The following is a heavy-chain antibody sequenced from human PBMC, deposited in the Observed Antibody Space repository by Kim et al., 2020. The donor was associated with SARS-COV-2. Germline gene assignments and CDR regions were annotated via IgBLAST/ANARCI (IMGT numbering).Heavy chain of an antibody. D-gene: IGHD3-10*01. Sequence: GGSLRLSCAASGFTFSNAWMSWVRQAPGKGLEWVCRIRSRTDSGTSDYAAPGRGRITISRDDSTNTLYLQINSLKTEDTAVYYCTTDRGSITMVRGVPYDAFDIWGQGKMVTVSS. CDR1: GFTFSNAW. J-gene: IGHJ3*02. CDR2: IRSRTDSGTS. CDR3: TTDRGSITMVRGVPYDAFDI. V-gene: IGHV3-15*01.